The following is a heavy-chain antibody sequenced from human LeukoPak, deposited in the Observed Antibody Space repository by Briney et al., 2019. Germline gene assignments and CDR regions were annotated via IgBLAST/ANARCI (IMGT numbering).Heavy chain of an antibody. CDR2: IYGSGGGQT. CDR3: AKDVKSDGVWDIDH. V-gene: IGHV3-23*01. CDR1: GFTFRDYT. D-gene: IGHD4-17*01. J-gene: IGHJ4*02. Sequence: GGSLRLSCAASGFTFRDYTMNWVRQAPGKGLEWVSGIYGSGGGQTFYADSVRGRLIISRDDSRNLVFLHMDRLRVEDTGLYYCAKDVKSDGVWDIDHWGQGTVVTVSS.